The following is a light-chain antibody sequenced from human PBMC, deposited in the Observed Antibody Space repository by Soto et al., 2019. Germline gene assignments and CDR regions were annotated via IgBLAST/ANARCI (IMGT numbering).Light chain of an antibody. Sequence: QSALTQPASVSGSPGHSISIFCTGTTNDVGAYNYVSWYQLHPGKAPKVIILEVTNRPSGVSNRFSGSKSGNTASLTISGLRAEDEDDDFCASYSTITPFVFGTGTKLTVL. V-gene: IGLV2-14*01. CDR3: ASYSTITPFV. CDR1: TNDVGAYNY. J-gene: IGLJ1*01. CDR2: EVT.